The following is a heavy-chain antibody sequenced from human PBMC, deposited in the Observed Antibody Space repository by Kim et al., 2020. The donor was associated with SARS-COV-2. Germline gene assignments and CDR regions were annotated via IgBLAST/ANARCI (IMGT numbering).Heavy chain of an antibody. Sequence: SETLSLTCTVSGGSISSGGYYWSWIRQHPGMGLEWIGYIYYSGSTYYNPSLKSRVTISVDTSKNQFSLKLSSVTAADTAVYYCARDHIVPAAFYGMDVWGQGTTVTVSS. V-gene: IGHV4-31*03. J-gene: IGHJ6*02. CDR3: ARDHIVPAAFYGMDV. CDR2: IYYSGST. D-gene: IGHD2-2*01. CDR1: GGSISSGGYY.